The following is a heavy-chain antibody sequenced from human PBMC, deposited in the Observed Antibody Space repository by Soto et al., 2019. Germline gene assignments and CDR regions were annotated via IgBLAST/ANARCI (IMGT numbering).Heavy chain of an antibody. CDR2: ISDSGGST. Sequence: VQLLESGGGLVQPGGSLRLSCAVSGFTFSTYTMSWVRQAPGKGLEWVSVISDSGGSTYYADSVKGRFTISRDNSKKNRYLQMNRRRAEEGGVFYCAKGGWLEDYGGQGTLVTVSS. CDR1: GFTFSTYT. J-gene: IGHJ4*02. V-gene: IGHV3-23*01. CDR3: AKGGWLEDY. D-gene: IGHD5-12*01.